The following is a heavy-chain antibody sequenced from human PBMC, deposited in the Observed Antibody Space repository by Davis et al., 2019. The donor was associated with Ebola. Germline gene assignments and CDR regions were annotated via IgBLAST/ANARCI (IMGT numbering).Heavy chain of an antibody. CDR1: GFTFSSYA. V-gene: IGHV3-23*01. J-gene: IGHJ6*04. D-gene: IGHD3-3*01. CDR3: AKSGLSFGVVKYHYGMDV. CDR2: ISGSGGGS. Sequence: GESLKISCAASGFTFSSYAMSWVRQAPGKGLEWVSGISGSGGGSYYADSVKGRFTISRDNSKNSVSLQMHSLRAEDTAVYYCAKSGLSFGVVKYHYGMDVWGKGTTVTVSS.